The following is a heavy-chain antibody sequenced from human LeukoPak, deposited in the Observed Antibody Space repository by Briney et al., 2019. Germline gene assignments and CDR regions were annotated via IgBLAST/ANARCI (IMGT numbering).Heavy chain of an antibody. V-gene: IGHV4-34*01. J-gene: IGHJ3*02. CDR2: INHSGST. CDR1: AGYFSGYY. Sequence: SETLSLTCAVDAGYFSGYYWSWIRQHPAKGLEWIGEINHSGSTNYNPSLKSRVNISIDTSKNQISLNLSSVSATDTATYYCARHPLYGNDAFDIWGQGTMVTVSS. D-gene: IGHD2/OR15-2a*01. CDR3: ARHPLYGNDAFDI.